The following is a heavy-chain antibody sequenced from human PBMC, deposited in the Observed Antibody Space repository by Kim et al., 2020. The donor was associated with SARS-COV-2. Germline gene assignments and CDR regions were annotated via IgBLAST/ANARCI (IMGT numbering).Heavy chain of an antibody. CDR3: ARVRLLWMGGGYYGMDV. CDR1: GFTFSSYW. D-gene: IGHD3-10*01. CDR2: INSDGSST. J-gene: IGHJ6*02. V-gene: IGHV3-74*01. Sequence: GGSLRLSCAASGFTFSSYWMHWVRQAPGKGLVWVSRINSDGSSTSYADSVKGRFTISRDNAKNTLYLQMNSLRAEDTAVYYCARVRLLWMGGGYYGMDVWGQGTTVTVSS.